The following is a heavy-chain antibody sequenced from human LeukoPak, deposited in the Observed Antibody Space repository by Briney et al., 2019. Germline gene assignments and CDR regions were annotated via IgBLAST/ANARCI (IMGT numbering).Heavy chain of an antibody. CDR1: GFTFSSYA. V-gene: IGHV3-30*04. D-gene: IGHD2-21*02. J-gene: IGHJ4*02. CDR3: AKTLWGLTLLSSDH. CDR2: ISYDGSNK. Sequence: GGSLRLSCAASGFTFSSYAMHWVRQAPGKGLEWVAVISYDGSNKYYADSVKGRFTISRDNSKNTLYLHMNSLRAEDTAVYYCAKTLWGLTLLSSDHWGQGTLVTVSS.